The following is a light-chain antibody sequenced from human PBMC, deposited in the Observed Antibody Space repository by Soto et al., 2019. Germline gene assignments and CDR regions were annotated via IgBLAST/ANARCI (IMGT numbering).Light chain of an antibody. CDR2: EVS. CDR1: SSDVGSYNL. J-gene: IGLJ2*01. Sequence: QSALTQPASVSGSPGQSITISCTGTSSDVGSYNLVSWYQHHPGKAPKLMIYEVSKRPSGVPDRFSGSKSGNTASLTVSGLQAEDEADYYCSSYAGGNNLVFGGGTKLTVL. V-gene: IGLV2-8*01. CDR3: SSYAGGNNLV.